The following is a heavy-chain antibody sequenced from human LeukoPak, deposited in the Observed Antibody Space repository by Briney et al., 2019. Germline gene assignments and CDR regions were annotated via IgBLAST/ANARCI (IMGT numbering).Heavy chain of an antibody. CDR2: ISSSDSPI. CDR3: ARVGPYVVVTGMGGYFHF. V-gene: IGHV3-11*04. Sequence: PGGSLRLSCAASGFTFGDYYMSWIRQAPGKGLEWVSYISSSDSPIYYADSVKGRFTISRDNSKNTLYLQMQSLRAEDTSLYSCARVGPYVVVTGMGGYFHFWGQGTLVTVSS. J-gene: IGHJ4*02. CDR1: GFTFGDYY. D-gene: IGHD2-21*02.